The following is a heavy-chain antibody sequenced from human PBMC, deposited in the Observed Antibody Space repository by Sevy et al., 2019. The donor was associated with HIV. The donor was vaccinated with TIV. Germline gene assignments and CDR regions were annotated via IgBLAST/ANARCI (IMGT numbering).Heavy chain of an antibody. J-gene: IGHJ5*02. V-gene: IGHV4-34*01. D-gene: IGHD2-2*01. CDR1: DGSFSGYY. CDR3: ARSPPVVVVPGAPSWFDP. Sequence: SLTCAVHDGSFSGYYWNWIRQLPGKGLEWIGKINESGITYYNPSLKSRVTISVDTSKKQFSLKLNSVTAADTALYFCARSPPVVVVPGAPSWFDPWGQGTLVTVSS. CDR2: INESGIT.